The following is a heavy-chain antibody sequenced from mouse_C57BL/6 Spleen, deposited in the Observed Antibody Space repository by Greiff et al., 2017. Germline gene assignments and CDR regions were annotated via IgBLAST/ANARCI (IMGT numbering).Heavy chain of an antibody. J-gene: IGHJ3*01. V-gene: IGHV1-64*01. CDR1: GYTFTSYW. CDR3: ARGDDYDGGVAY. Sequence: QVQLQQPGAELVKPGASVKLSCKASGYTFTSYWMHWVKQRPGQGLEWIGMIHPNSGSTNYNEKFKSKATLTVDKSSSTAYMQLSSLTSEDSAVYYCARGDDYDGGVAYWGQGTLVTVSA. D-gene: IGHD2-4*01. CDR2: IHPNSGST.